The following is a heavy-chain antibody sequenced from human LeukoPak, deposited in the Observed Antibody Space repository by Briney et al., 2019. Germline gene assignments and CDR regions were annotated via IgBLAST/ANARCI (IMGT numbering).Heavy chain of an antibody. Sequence: PGGSLRLSCTASGFTFGDYAMSWFRQAPGKGLEWVGFIRSKRYGGTTEYAASVKGRSIISRDDSKSIAYLQMNSLKTEDTAVYYCTRGGSYSPFDCWGQGTLVTVSP. CDR3: TRGGSYSPFDC. V-gene: IGHV3-49*03. CDR1: GFTFGDYA. J-gene: IGHJ4*02. D-gene: IGHD1-26*01. CDR2: IRSKRYGGTT.